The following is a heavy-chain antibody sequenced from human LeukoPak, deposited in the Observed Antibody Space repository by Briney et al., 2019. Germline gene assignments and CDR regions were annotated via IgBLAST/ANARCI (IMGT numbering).Heavy chain of an antibody. CDR1: GFTFSHYS. CDR2: ISSGSNYI. J-gene: IGHJ4*01. D-gene: IGHD3-10*01. CDR3: ARDWGGVRVVTASDC. Sequence: GGSLRLSCAASGFTFSHYSMNWGRQAPGKGLEWVSSISSGSNYIYYADSVKGRFTISRDNAKNSLYLQMNSLRAEDTAVYYCARDWGGVRVVTASDCWGHGSLVSVSS. V-gene: IGHV3-21*01.